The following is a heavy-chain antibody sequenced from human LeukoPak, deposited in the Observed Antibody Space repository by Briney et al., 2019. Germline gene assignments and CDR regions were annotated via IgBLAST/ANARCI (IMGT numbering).Heavy chain of an antibody. CDR2: INHSGST. Sequence: PSQTLSLTCTVSGGSISSGGYYWSWIRQPPGKGLEWIGEINHSGSTNYNPSLKSRVTISVDTSKNQFSLKLSSVTAADTAVYYCAITDSSGYYPLINWGQGTLVTVSS. V-gene: IGHV4-31*03. CDR1: GGSISSGGYY. J-gene: IGHJ4*02. D-gene: IGHD3-22*01. CDR3: AITDSSGYYPLIN.